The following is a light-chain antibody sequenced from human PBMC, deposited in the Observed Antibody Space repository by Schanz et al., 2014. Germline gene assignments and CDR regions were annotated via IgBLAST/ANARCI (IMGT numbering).Light chain of an antibody. CDR2: EVN. CDR1: STDVGGFNY. Sequence: QSALTQPPSASGSPGQSVTISCTGTSTDVGGFNYVSWYQHHPGKPPKLIIYEVNKRPPGVPDRFSGSKSGNTASLTVSGFQAEDEADYYCSSYTGTETWVFGGGTKLTVL. V-gene: IGLV2-8*01. CDR3: SSYTGTETWV. J-gene: IGLJ3*02.